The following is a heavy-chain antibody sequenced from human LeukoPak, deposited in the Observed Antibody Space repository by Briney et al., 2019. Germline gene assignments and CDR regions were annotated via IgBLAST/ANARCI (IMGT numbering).Heavy chain of an antibody. D-gene: IGHD6-6*01. V-gene: IGHV4-61*02. CDR2: AYTSGTT. CDR3: ARGASSSSAIGYYYYYMDV. J-gene: IGHJ6*03. Sequence: SETLSLTCTVSGGSISSGSYYWSWIRQPAGKGLERIGRAYTSGTTNHNPSLKSRVTISVDTSKNQFSLKLSSVTAADTAVYYCARGASSSSAIGYYYYYMDVWGKGTTVTVSS. CDR1: GGSISSGSYY.